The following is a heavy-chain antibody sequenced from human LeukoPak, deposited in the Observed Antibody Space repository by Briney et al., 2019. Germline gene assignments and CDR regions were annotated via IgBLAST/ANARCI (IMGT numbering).Heavy chain of an antibody. CDR3: ARDQSTAMVTFDYMDV. D-gene: IGHD5-18*01. CDR2: INPSGGSP. J-gene: IGHJ6*03. CDR1: GYTFTSYH. Sequence: ASVKVSCKASGYTFTSYHLHWVRQAPGQGLEWMGIINPSGGSPNYAQKFQGRVTMTRDMSTSTVNMELSSLRSEDTAVYYCARDQSTAMVTFDYMDVWGKGTTVTVSS. V-gene: IGHV1-46*01.